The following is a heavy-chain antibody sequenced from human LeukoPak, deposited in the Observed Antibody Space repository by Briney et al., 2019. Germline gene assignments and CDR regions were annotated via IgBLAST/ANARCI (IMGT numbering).Heavy chain of an antibody. CDR3: ARVRGSSSWSYYYYGRDV. V-gene: IGHV4-59*01. J-gene: IGHJ6*02. CDR2: IYYSGST. Sequence: SETLSLTCTVSGGSISSYYWSWIRQPPGKGLEWIGYIYYSGSTNYNPSHKSRVTISVDTSKNQFSLKLSSVTAADTAVYYCARVRGSSSWSYYYYGRDVWGQGTTVTVSS. CDR1: GGSISSYY. D-gene: IGHD6-13*01.